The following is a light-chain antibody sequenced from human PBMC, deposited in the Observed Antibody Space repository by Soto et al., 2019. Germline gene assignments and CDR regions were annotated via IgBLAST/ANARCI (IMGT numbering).Light chain of an antibody. CDR1: SSDVGGYNY. V-gene: IGLV2-8*01. CDR2: EVS. CDR3: SSFAGNNNVV. Sequence: QSALTQPPSAPGSPGQSVTISCTGTSSDVGGYNYVSWYQQHPGKAPKLMISEVSKRPSGVPDRFSGSKSGNTASLTVSGLQAEDEADYYCSSFAGNNNVVFGGGTKVTVL. J-gene: IGLJ2*01.